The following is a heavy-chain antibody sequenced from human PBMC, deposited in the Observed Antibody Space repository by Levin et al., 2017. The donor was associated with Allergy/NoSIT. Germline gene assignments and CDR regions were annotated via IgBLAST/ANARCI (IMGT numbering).Heavy chain of an antibody. J-gene: IGHJ3*01. Sequence: GESLKISCKASGYMLTSYPINWVRQAPGQGPEWMGWINTKTGCPTYAQGFTGRFIFSSDTSVSTTYLQIRSLKTEDPAVYYSVRQDNDGATTAYEVWGQGTRVTVSS. CDR1: GYMLTSYP. CDR2: INTKTGCP. V-gene: IGHV7-4-1*01. D-gene: IGHD1-14*01. CDR3: VRQDNDGATTAYEV.